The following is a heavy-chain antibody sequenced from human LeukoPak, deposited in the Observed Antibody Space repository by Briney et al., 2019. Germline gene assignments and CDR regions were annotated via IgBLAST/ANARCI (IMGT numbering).Heavy chain of an antibody. Sequence: PSETLSLTCVVSGDALSSGNYWGWIRQPPEKGLEWIGNIHHSGYTNYNPSLKSRVTISVDPSKNQFSLRMKSVTAADTAVYYCARMGSDYWGQGTLVTVSS. J-gene: IGHJ4*02. D-gene: IGHD3-16*01. CDR1: GDALSSGNY. CDR3: ARMGSDY. V-gene: IGHV4-38-2*01. CDR2: IHHSGYT.